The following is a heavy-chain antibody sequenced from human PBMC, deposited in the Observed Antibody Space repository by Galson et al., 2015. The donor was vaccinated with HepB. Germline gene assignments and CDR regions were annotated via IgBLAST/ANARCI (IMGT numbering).Heavy chain of an antibody. J-gene: IGHJ4*02. CDR2: ISSRNSYT. CDR3: ARVISDGLDY. Sequence: SLRLSCAASGFTFSDYYMSWIRQAPGKGLEWVSYISSRNSYTNYADSVKGRFTISRDNAKNSLYLQMNSLRAEDTAVYYCARVISDGLDYWGQGTLVTVSS. CDR1: GFTFSDYY. D-gene: IGHD5-24*01. V-gene: IGHV3-11*05.